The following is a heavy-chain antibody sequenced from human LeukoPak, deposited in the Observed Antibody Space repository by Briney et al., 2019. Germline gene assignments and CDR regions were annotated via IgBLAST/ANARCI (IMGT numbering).Heavy chain of an antibody. J-gene: IGHJ6*04. CDR1: GFTFRSFS. Sequence: GGSLRLSCAASGFTFRSFSMAWVRQAPGKGLEWVAVISYDGRNKYYADSVKGRFTISRDNSKNTLYLQRNSLRAEDTAVYYCARDREWSRVYQYMDVWGKGTTVTVSS. D-gene: IGHD6-19*01. CDR3: ARDREWSRVYQYMDV. V-gene: IGHV3-30*03. CDR2: ISYDGRNK.